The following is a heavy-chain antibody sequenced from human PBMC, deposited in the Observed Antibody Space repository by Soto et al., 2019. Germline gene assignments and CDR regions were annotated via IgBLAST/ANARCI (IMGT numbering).Heavy chain of an antibody. CDR2: MFHSGRT. J-gene: IGHJ3*01. Sequence: SETLSLTCTVSGDSISSYFWTWIRQPPGKALEWVGYMFHSGRTNYNPSLTSRVTMSADTSNNQFSLTLTSVTAADTAVYYCAKAVKYYDSTGYDAFAVWGQGIMVTVS. CDR1: GDSISSYF. CDR3: AKAVKYYDSTGYDAFAV. V-gene: IGHV4-59*01. D-gene: IGHD3-22*01.